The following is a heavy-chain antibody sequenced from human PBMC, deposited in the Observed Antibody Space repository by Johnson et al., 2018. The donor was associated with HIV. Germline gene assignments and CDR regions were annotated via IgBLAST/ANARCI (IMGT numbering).Heavy chain of an antibody. CDR2: ISYDGRNK. CDR1: GFTFSSYW. V-gene: IGHV3-30*03. Sequence: VQLVESGGGLVQPGGSLRLSCAASGFTFSSYWMSWVRQAPGKGLEWVAVISYDGRNKDYADSVKGRCTISRDNSKNTLFLQMNSLRAEDTAVYYCAREGRLGSYLGGVAFDIWGQGTMVTVSS. CDR3: AREGRLGSYLGGVAFDI. D-gene: IGHD1-26*01. J-gene: IGHJ3*02.